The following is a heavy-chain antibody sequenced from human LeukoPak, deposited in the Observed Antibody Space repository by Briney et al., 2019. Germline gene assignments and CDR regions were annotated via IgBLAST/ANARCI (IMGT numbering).Heavy chain of an antibody. V-gene: IGHV4-39*07. CDR3: ARDPREVCSGGSCYSGSAFDI. CDR1: GGSISSSSYY. Sequence: SETLSLTCTVSGGSISSSSYYWGWIRQPPGKGLEWIGSIYYSGSTYYNPSLKSRVTISVDTSKNQFSLKLSSVTAADTAVYYCARDPREVCSGGSCYSGSAFDIWGQGTMVTVSS. CDR2: IYYSGST. D-gene: IGHD2-15*01. J-gene: IGHJ3*02.